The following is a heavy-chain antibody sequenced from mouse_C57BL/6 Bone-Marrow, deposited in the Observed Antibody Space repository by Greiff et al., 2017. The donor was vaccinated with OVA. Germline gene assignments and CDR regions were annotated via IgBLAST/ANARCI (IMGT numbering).Heavy chain of an antibody. J-gene: IGHJ4*01. CDR1: GYSITSGYY. Sequence: EVQLQQSGPGLVKPSQSLSLTCSVTGYSITSGYYWNWIRQFPGNKLEWMGYISYDGSNNSNPSLKNRISITRDTSKNQFFLKLNSVTTEDTATYYCARDLYAMDYWGQGTSVTVSS. CDR2: ISYDGSN. V-gene: IGHV3-6*01. CDR3: ARDLYAMDY.